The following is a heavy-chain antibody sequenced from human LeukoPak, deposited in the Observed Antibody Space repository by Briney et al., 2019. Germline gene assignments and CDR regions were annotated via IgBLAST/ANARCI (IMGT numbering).Heavy chain of an antibody. Sequence: SETLSLTCTVYSGLVSSDYWTWIRQPPGKGLEWVGYIFSNGNTEYSPSLESRATISVDTSKNQCSLKLTSVTAADTAVYYCARELRGSYSSYPFDMWGQGTMVTVSS. D-gene: IGHD1-26*01. J-gene: IGHJ3*02. CDR2: IFSNGNT. CDR3: ARELRGSYSSYPFDM. V-gene: IGHV4-59*02. CDR1: SGLVSSDY.